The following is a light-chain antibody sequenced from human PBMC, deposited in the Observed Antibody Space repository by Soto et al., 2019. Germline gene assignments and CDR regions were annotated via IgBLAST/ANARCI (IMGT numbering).Light chain of an antibody. J-gene: IGLJ2*01. CDR3: AAWDDSLTGVV. CDR2: IND. V-gene: IGLV1-44*01. CDR1: SSNIGSYT. Sequence: QSVLTQPPSASGTPGQRVTISCSGSSSNIGSYTVNWYQQLPGAAPKLLIYINDQPPSGVPARFSGSKSGTSASLAISGLQSEDEADYYCAAWDDSLTGVVFGGGTKLTVL.